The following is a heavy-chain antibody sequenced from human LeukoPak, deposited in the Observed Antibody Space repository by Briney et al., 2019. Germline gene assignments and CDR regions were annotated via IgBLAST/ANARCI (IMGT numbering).Heavy chain of an antibody. CDR2: INPKSGGT. CDR1: GYTFTGYC. CDR3: ATSGGTSGPELDC. V-gene: IGHV1-2*02. J-gene: IGHJ4*02. Sequence: ASVKVSCKASGYTFTGYCMHWVRQAPGQGLEWMGWINPKSGGTNYAQKFQGRVTMTRDTSISTAYMELSRMTSDDTAVYYCATSGGTSGPELDCWGQGTLVTVSA. D-gene: IGHD3-3*01.